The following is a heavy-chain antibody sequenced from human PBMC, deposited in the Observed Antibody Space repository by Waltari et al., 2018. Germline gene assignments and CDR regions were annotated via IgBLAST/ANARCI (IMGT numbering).Heavy chain of an antibody. CDR2: IKEDGSEK. D-gene: IGHD3-10*01. J-gene: IGHJ4*02. CDR3: VVGRINMVH. V-gene: IGHV3-7*01. Sequence: EVQVVESGGGLVQVGGSLRLSCAASGFPFSNYWMTWVRQPPGKGLEWVANIKEDGSEKYYVDSVKGRFTISRDNAKNSLYLQMNSLRAEDTAVYYCVVGRINMVHWGQGTLLSVSS. CDR1: GFPFSNYW.